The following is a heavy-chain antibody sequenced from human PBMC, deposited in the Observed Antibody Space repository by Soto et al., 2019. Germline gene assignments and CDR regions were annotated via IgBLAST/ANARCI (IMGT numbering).Heavy chain of an antibody. CDR2: IFYSGST. Sequence: PSETLSLTCTVSGGSIRDNYWSWIRQSPGKGLEWIGYIFYSGSTNYNPSLKSRVTISVDMSKNQFSLKLRSVTAADTAVYYCAKAEYYDSTGLSDFDYWGQGTLVTVSS. V-gene: IGHV4-59*01. J-gene: IGHJ4*02. CDR3: AKAEYYDSTGLSDFDY. CDR1: GGSIRDNY. D-gene: IGHD3-22*01.